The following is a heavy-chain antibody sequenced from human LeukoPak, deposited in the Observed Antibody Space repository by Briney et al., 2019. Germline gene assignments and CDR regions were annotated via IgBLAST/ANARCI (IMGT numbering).Heavy chain of an antibody. Sequence: GRSLRLSCAASGFTFSSYGMHWVRQAPGKGLEWVAVIWYDGSNKYYADSVKGRFTISRDNSKNTLYLQMNSLRAEDTAVYYCARRLYCSSSSCHTGPDAFDIWGQGTMVTVSS. V-gene: IGHV3-33*01. CDR1: GFTFSSYG. CDR2: IWYDGSNK. J-gene: IGHJ3*02. CDR3: ARRLYCSSSSCHTGPDAFDI. D-gene: IGHD2-2*02.